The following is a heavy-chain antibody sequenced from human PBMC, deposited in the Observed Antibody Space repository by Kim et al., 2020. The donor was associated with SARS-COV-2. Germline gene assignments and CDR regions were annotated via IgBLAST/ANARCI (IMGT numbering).Heavy chain of an antibody. CDR2: INAGNGNT. Sequence: ASVKVSCKASGYTFTSYAMHWVRQVPGQRLEWMGWINAGNGNTKYSQKFQGRVTITRDTSASTAYMELSSLRSEDTAVYYCARAGGGDIVVVVAGDNWFDPWGQGTLVTVSS. J-gene: IGHJ5*02. V-gene: IGHV1-3*01. CDR1: GYTFTSYA. D-gene: IGHD2-15*01. CDR3: ARAGGGDIVVVVAGDNWFDP.